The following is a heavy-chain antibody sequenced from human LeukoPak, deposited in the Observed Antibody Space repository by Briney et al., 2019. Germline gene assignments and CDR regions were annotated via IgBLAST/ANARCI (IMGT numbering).Heavy chain of an antibody. CDR1: GGSISSGGYY. V-gene: IGHV4-31*03. CDR3: ARDPGWLQSSAPNEHDAFDI. J-gene: IGHJ3*02. Sequence: PSETLSLTCTVSGGSISSGGYYWSWIRQHPGKGLEWIGYIYYSGSTYYNPSLKSRVTISVDTSKNQFSLKLSSVTAADTAVYYCARDPGWLQSSAPNEHDAFDIWGQGTMVTVSS. D-gene: IGHD5-24*01. CDR2: IYYSGST.